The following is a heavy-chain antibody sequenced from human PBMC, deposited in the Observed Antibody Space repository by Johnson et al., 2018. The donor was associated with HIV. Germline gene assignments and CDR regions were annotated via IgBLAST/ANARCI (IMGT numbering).Heavy chain of an antibody. CDR3: AREGVMIVVVPHAFDI. V-gene: IGHV3-20*04. CDR1: GFTFDDYA. CDR2: INWNGGRT. D-gene: IGHD3-22*01. Sequence: VQLEESGGGVVRPGGSLRLSCAASGFTFDDYAMSWVRQAPGKGLEWVSGINWNGGRTGYADSGKGRFTISRDNAKNSLYLQMNSLRAEDTALYYCAREGVMIVVVPHAFDIWGQGTMVTVSS. J-gene: IGHJ3*02.